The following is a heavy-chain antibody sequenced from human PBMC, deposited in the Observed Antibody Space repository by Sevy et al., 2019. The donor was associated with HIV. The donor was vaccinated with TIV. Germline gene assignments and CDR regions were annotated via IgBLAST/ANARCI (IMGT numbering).Heavy chain of an antibody. V-gene: IGHV1-69*13. D-gene: IGHD6-13*01. Sequence: ASVKVSCKASGRTFRNYALSWMRQAPGQGLEWMGGIIPMFETANYVQKFQGRVTITADESTNTAYMELSSLRSEDTAIYYCARSISWYASFDSWGQGTLVTVSS. CDR3: ARSISWYASFDS. CDR2: IIPMFETA. J-gene: IGHJ4*02. CDR1: GRTFRNYA.